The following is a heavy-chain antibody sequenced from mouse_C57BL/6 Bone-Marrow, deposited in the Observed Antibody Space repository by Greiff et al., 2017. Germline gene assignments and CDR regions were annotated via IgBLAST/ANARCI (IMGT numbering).Heavy chain of an antibody. V-gene: IGHV1-55*01. CDR2: IYPGSGST. CDR3: ARLLYYYGSSYGFAY. CDR1: GYTFTSYW. J-gene: IGHJ3*01. Sequence: QVKLQQPGAELVKPGASVKMSCKASGYTFTSYWITRVKQRPGQGLEWIGDIYPGSGSTNYNEKFKSKATLTVDTSSSTAYMQLSSLTSEDSAVYYCARLLYYYGSSYGFAYWGQGTLVTVSA. D-gene: IGHD1-1*01.